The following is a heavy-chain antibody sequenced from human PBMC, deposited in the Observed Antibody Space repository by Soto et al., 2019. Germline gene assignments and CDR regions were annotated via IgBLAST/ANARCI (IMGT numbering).Heavy chain of an antibody. J-gene: IGHJ5*02. CDR2: ISAYNGNT. CDR3: ARVKGSGYHNWFDP. V-gene: IGHV1-18*01. Sequence: SCKASGCSFTSYVISWVRRAPGQGLEWMGWISAYNGNTNYAQKLQGRVTMTTDTSTSTAYMELRSLRSDDTAVYYCARVKGSGYHNWFDPWGQGTLVTVSS. D-gene: IGHD3-22*01. CDR1: GCSFTSYV.